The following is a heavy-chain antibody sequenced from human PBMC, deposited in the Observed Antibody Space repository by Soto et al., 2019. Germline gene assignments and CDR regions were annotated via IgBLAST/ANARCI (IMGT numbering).Heavy chain of an antibody. CDR1: GFTFSDYY. CDR3: ARLRYFDRYYMDV. V-gene: IGHV3-11*01. D-gene: IGHD3-9*01. CDR2: ISSSGSTT. Sequence: QVQLVESGGGLVKPGGSLRLSCAASGFTFSDYYMIWIRQAPGKGLEWVSYISSSGSTTYYADSMRGRFTISRDNAKNSLYLQMNSLRAEDTAVYYCARLRYFDRYYMDVWGKGTTVTVSS. J-gene: IGHJ6*03.